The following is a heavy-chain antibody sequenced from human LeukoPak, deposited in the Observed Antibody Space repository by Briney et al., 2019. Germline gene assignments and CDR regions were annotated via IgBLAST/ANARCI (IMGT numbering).Heavy chain of an antibody. D-gene: IGHD2-8*01. CDR1: GYIFTGYY. CDR3: WGNGGAFEI. CDR2: INPIGGGT. Sequence: ASVKVSCKASGYIFTGYYIHWVRQAPGQGLEWMRRINPIGGGTDYAQRFQGMVTMTRDTSVNTAYMELTSLRSVGPAVYYCWGNGGAFEIWGQGTMVTVSS. J-gene: IGHJ3*02. V-gene: IGHV1-2*06.